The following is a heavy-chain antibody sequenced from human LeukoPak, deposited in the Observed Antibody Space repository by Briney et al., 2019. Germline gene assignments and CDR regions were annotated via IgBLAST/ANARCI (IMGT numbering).Heavy chain of an antibody. CDR1: GGSISSYY. D-gene: IGHD3-22*01. J-gene: IGHJ6*03. CDR2: IYYSGST. CDR3: ARGRMIVVASYYYYYMDV. V-gene: IGHV4-59*01. Sequence: SETLSLTCTVSGGSISSYYWSWIRQPPGKGLEWIGYIYYSGSTNYNPSLKSRVTISVDTSKNQFSLKLSSVTAADTAVYYCARGRMIVVASYYYYYMDVWGKGTTVTISS.